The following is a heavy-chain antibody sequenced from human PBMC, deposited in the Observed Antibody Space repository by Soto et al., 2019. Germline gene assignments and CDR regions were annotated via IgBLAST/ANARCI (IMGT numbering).Heavy chain of an antibody. V-gene: IGHV1-69*13. CDR3: AKVRYSSPMGYYYGMDV. J-gene: IGHJ6*02. CDR2: IIPIFGTA. Sequence: SVEVSCKXSRVAFSKFIVTWVRQAPGLGLEWVGGIIPIFGTANYAQKFQGRVTITADESTSTSYMEVNNLRSEDTAVYYCAKVRYSSPMGYYYGMDVWGQGTTVTVSS. CDR1: RVAFSKFI. D-gene: IGHD6-19*01.